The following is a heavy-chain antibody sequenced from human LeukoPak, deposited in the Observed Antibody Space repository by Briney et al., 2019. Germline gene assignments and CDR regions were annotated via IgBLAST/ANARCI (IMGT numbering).Heavy chain of an antibody. J-gene: IGHJ4*02. D-gene: IGHD6-19*01. CDR1: GFTFNNHA. CDR3: AKDRGLIAVGGAFDY. CDR2: ISGSGGST. Sequence: GGSLRLSCAASGFTFNNHALSWVRQAPGKGLEWVSGISGSGGSTHHADSVKGRFSISRDKSKNTLYLQMNSLRVEDTAVYHCAKDRGLIAVGGAFDYWGQGALVTVAS. V-gene: IGHV3-23*01.